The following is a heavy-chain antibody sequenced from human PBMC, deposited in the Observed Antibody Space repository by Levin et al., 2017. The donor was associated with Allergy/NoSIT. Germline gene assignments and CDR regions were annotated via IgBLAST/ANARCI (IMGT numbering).Heavy chain of an antibody. Sequence: GGSLRLSCAASGFTFSSNDMHWVRQAPGKGLEWVAVISYDGSNKYYADSVKGRFTISRDNSKNTLYLQMNSLRAEDTAVYYWAKGYCSSTRCQGIWYYFDYWGQGTLVTVSS. CDR1: GFTFSSND. D-gene: IGHD2-2*01. CDR2: ISYDGSNK. CDR3: AKGYCSSTRCQGIWYYFDY. J-gene: IGHJ4*02. V-gene: IGHV3-30*18.